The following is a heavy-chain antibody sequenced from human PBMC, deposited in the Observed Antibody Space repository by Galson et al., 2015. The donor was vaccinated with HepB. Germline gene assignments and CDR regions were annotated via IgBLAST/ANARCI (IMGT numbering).Heavy chain of an antibody. CDR1: GFTFSSYN. Sequence: SLRLSCAASGFTFSSYNMNWVRQAPGKGLEWASSISSSSTYIYYADSVKGRFTISRDNAKDLLYLQMNSLRAEDTAVYYCTRDFWSGPPGAYWGQGALVTVSS. CDR2: ISSSSTYI. J-gene: IGHJ4*02. V-gene: IGHV3-21*01. D-gene: IGHD3-3*01. CDR3: TRDFWSGPPGAY.